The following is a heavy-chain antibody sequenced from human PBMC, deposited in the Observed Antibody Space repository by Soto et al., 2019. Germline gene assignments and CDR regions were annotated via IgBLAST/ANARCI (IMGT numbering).Heavy chain of an antibody. CDR1: GFTFSSYA. Sequence: QVQLVESGGGVVQPGRSLRLSCAASGFTFSSYAMHWVRQAPGKGLEWVAVISYDGSNKYYADSVKGRFTISRDNSKNTLYLQMNSLRAEDTAVYYCAREMERGATTEAGMDVWGQGTTVTVSS. V-gene: IGHV3-30-3*01. D-gene: IGHD4-4*01. J-gene: IGHJ6*02. CDR2: ISYDGSNK. CDR3: AREMERGATTEAGMDV.